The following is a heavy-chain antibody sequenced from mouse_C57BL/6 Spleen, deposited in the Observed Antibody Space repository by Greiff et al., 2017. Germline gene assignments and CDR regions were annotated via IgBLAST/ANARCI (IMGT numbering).Heavy chain of an antibody. Sequence: VQLQQPGAELVKPGASVKLSCKASGYTFTSYWMHWVKQRPGQGLEWIGMIHPNSGSTNYNEKFKSKATLTVDKSSSTAYMQLSSLTSEDSAVYYCAREGYGSFPDDWGQGTTLTVSS. CDR2: IHPNSGST. J-gene: IGHJ2*01. D-gene: IGHD1-1*01. CDR3: AREGYGSFPDD. V-gene: IGHV1-64*01. CDR1: GYTFTSYW.